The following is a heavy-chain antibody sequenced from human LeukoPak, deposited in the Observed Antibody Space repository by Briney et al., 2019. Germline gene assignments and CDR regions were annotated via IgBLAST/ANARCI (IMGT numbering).Heavy chain of an antibody. CDR2: ISYDGSNK. CDR3: ARGSQQLVDSADY. D-gene: IGHD6-13*01. J-gene: IGHJ4*02. Sequence: GRPLRLSCAASGFTFSSYAMHRVRQAPGKGLEWVAVISYDGSNKYYADSVKGRFTISRDNSKNTLYLQMNSLRAEDTAVYYCARGSQQLVDSADYWGQGTLVTVSS. V-gene: IGHV3-30*04. CDR1: GFTFSSYA.